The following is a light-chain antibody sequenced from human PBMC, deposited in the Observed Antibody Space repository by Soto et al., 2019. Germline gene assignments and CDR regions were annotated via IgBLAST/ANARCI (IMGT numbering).Light chain of an antibody. CDR2: TTN. CDR1: SSNIGTSS. CDR3: AAWDDSLNGHG. J-gene: IGLJ1*01. Sequence: QSALTQPHSASGTPGQRVTISCSGSSSNIGTSSVHWFQQLPGTAPKLLISTTNQRPSGVPERFSGSKSGTSASLAISGLQSEDEADYYCAAWDDSLNGHGFGTGTKVPVL. V-gene: IGLV1-44*01.